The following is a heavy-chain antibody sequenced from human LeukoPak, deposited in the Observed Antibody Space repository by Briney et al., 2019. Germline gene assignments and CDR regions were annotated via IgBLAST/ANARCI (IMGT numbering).Heavy chain of an antibody. Sequence: SETLSLTWAVSGASISSHAWGTWVRQPPRKGLEYVGEIYHSGSTIYNPSLSGRVTISVDKSNNQFSLKLTSVTAADTGVYYCASRRVLTGEPYWGQGSLVTVSS. D-gene: IGHD7-27*01. CDR1: GASISSHAW. CDR3: ASRRVLTGEPY. V-gene: IGHV4-4*02. J-gene: IGHJ4*02. CDR2: IYHSGST.